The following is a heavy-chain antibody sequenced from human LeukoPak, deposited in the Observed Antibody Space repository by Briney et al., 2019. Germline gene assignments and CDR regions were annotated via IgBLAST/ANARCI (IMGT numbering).Heavy chain of an antibody. D-gene: IGHD3-22*01. J-gene: IGHJ4*02. V-gene: IGHV4-59*08. CDR3: ARTYDSSGYFFNFDY. CDR1: GGSISTYY. Sequence: SETLSLTCTVSGGSISTYYWSWIRQPPGKGLEWIGYIHYSGNTNYNPSLKSRVTISVDTSKNQFSLKLSSVTAADTAVYYCARTYDSSGYFFNFDYWGQGTLVTVSS. CDR2: IHYSGNT.